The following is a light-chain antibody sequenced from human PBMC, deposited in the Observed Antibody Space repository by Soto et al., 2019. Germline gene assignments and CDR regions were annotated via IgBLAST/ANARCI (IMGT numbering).Light chain of an antibody. J-gene: IGLJ2*01. CDR2: DVT. CDR3: CSYGGYFLV. CDR1: SSDVGGYDY. Sequence: QSVLTQPRSVSGSPGQSVTISCTGTSSDVGGYDYVSWFQHHPGKVPKLMIYDVTKRPSGVPARFSASKSGNTASLTISGLQAEDEADYYCCSYGGYFLVFGGGTKLTVL. V-gene: IGLV2-11*01.